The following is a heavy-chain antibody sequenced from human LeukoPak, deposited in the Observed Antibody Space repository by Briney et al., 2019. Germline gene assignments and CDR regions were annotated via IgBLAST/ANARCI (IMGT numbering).Heavy chain of an antibody. CDR3: ARAMITIGGVIVPCDY. V-gene: IGHV3-30-3*01. CDR1: GFTFSSYA. CDR2: ISYDGSNK. J-gene: IGHJ4*02. Sequence: GGSLRLSCAASGFTFSSYAMHWVRQAPGKGLEWVAVISYDGSNKYYADSVKGRFTISRDNSKNTLYLQMNSLRAEDTAVYYCARAMITIGGVIVPCDYWGQGTLVTVSS. D-gene: IGHD3-16*02.